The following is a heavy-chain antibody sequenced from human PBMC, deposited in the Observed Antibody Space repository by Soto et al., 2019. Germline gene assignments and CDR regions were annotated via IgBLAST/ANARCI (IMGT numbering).Heavy chain of an antibody. Sequence: QLQLVQSRAEVKKPGSSVKVSCKASEGTFSSYAISWVRQAPGQGLEWMGGLIPIFGAANYAQKFEGRVTITADESTSTAYMELSSMRSEHTAVYYCARSSGGSWGGPNWGQGALVTVSS. J-gene: IGHJ4*02. D-gene: IGHD2-15*01. CDR1: EGTFSSYA. CDR2: LIPIFGAA. CDR3: ARSSGGSWGGPN. V-gene: IGHV1-69*01.